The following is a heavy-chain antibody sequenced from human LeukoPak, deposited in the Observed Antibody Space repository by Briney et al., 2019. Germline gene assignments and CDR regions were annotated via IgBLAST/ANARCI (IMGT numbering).Heavy chain of an antibody. CDR1: GFTFSSYA. J-gene: IGHJ4*02. Sequence: PGGSLRLSCAASGFTFSSYAMSWVRQAPGKGLEWVSAISGGGGSTYYADSVKGRFTISRDNSKNTLYLQMNSLRAEDTAVYYCASRGAHCSSTSCYTFDYWGQGTLVTVSS. V-gene: IGHV3-23*01. D-gene: IGHD2-2*02. CDR3: ASRGAHCSSTSCYTFDY. CDR2: ISGGGGST.